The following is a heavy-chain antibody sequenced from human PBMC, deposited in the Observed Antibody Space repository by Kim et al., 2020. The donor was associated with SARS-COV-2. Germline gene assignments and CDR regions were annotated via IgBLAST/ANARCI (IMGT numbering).Heavy chain of an antibody. CDR1: GGSISSSSYY. CDR2: IYYSGST. D-gene: IGHD6-19*01. J-gene: IGHJ4*02. CDR3: ASRGYSSGWYEVDY. V-gene: IGHV4-39*01. Sequence: SETLSLTCTVSGGSISSSSYYWGWIRQPPGKGLEWIGSIYYSGSTYYNPSLKSRVTISVDTSKNQFSLKLSSVTAEDTAVYYCASRGYSSGWYEVDYWGQGTLVTVSS.